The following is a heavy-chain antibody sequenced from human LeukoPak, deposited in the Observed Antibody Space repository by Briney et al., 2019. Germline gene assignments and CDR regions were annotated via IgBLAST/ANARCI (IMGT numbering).Heavy chain of an antibody. D-gene: IGHD6-13*01. V-gene: IGHV5-51*01. CDR1: GYGFTSYW. CDR3: ACRDLSSTWSFP. CDR2: IYPGDSRV. J-gene: IGHJ5*02. Sequence: GESLKISCQGLGYGFTSYWIGWVRQMPGKGMEWMGVIYPGDSRVRYNPSFQGQVTISVDKSTRTAYLQWVSLKASDTAMYYCACRDLSSTWSFPWGQGTLVTVSS.